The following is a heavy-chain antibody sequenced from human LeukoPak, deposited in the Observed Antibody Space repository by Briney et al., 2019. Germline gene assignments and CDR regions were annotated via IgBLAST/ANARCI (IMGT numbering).Heavy chain of an antibody. CDR2: ISSTSSYI. D-gene: IGHD6-19*01. J-gene: IGHJ6*02. Sequence: GGSLRLSCAASGFTFSSYSMNWVRQAPGKGLEWVSFISSTSSYINYADSVKGRFTISRDNAKNSLYLQMNSLRGEDTAVYYCARDADSSGWKSDYYSGMDVWGRGTTVTVSS. CDR3: ARDADSSGWKSDYYSGMDV. CDR1: GFTFSSYS. V-gene: IGHV3-21*01.